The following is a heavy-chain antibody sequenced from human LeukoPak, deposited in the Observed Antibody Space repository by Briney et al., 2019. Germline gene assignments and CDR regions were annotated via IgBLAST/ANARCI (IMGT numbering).Heavy chain of an antibody. CDR2: IYDRGPA. Sequence: SQTLSLTCTVSGYAIISGGFSWNWIRQPPGKGLEWIGCIYDRGPAHYNPSLKSRFTISVDRPKNQFFLNVTSLTAADTAVYYCARSRQASGLFSSWGQGTLIVVSS. D-gene: IGHD3-10*01. J-gene: IGHJ5*02. V-gene: IGHV4-30-2*01. CDR1: GYAIISGGFS. CDR3: ARSRQASGLFSS.